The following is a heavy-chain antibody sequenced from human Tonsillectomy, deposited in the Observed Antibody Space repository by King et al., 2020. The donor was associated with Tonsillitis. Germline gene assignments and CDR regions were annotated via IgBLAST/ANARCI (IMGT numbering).Heavy chain of an antibody. D-gene: IGHD3-3*01. CDR2: IYTSGST. J-gene: IGHJ3*02. CDR3: ARGGSITIFGVVDPADAFDI. V-gene: IGHV4-61*02. CDR1: GGSISSGSYY. Sequence: PLQESGPGLVKPSQTLSLTCTVSGGSISSGSYYWSWIRQPAGKGLEWIGRIYTSGSTNYNPSLKSRVTISVDTSKNQFSLKLSSVTAADTAVYYCARGGSITIFGVVDPADAFDIWGQGTMVTVSS.